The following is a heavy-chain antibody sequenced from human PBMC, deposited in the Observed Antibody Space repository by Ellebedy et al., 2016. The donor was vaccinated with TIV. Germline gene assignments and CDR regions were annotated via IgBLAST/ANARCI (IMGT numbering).Heavy chain of an antibody. CDR3: AKDLVPDGVYDIDY. J-gene: IGHJ4*02. Sequence: GGSLRLXXAASGFTFNNYWIHWVRQAPGRELVWVSRINTDGRTTTYADSVKGRFTISRDNAKNTLYLQMNSLRAEDTATYYCAKDLVPDGVYDIDYWGQGTLVTVSS. CDR2: INTDGRTT. V-gene: IGHV3-74*01. CDR1: GFTFNNYW. D-gene: IGHD5/OR15-5a*01.